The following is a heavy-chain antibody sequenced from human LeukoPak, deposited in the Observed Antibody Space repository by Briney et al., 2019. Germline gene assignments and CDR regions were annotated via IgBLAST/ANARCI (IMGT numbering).Heavy chain of an antibody. CDR3: ARLTTTVTTPFDY. Sequence: GGSLRLSCAASGFTFNTYNMNWVRQAPGKGLEWVSSISSSSSYIYYADSVKGRFTISRDNAKNSLYLQMNSLRAEDTAVYYCARLTTTVTTPFDYWGQGTLVTVSS. CDR2: ISSSSSYI. V-gene: IGHV3-21*01. CDR1: GFTFNTYN. J-gene: IGHJ4*02. D-gene: IGHD4-17*01.